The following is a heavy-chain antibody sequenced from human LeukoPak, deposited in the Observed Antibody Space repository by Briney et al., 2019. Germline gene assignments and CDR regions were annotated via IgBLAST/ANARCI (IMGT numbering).Heavy chain of an antibody. CDR3: ARDDLMVLGVRIYYYGMDV. D-gene: IGHD3-10*01. Sequence: PGGSLRLSCAASGFTFSSYEMNWVRQAPGKGLEWVSYISRIGGTIYYADSVKGRFTIYRDNAKNSLYLQMNSQRAEDTAVYYCARDDLMVLGVRIYYYGMDVWREPTTVSDCS. CDR2: ISRIGGTI. CDR1: GFTFSSYE. V-gene: IGHV3-48*03. J-gene: IGHJ6*01.